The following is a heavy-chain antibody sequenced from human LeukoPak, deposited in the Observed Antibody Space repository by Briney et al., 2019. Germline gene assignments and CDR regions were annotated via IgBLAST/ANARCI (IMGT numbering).Heavy chain of an antibody. J-gene: IGHJ6*03. V-gene: IGHV3-7*01. CDR3: ARGSSGWDDYYYYMDV. Sequence: GGSLRLSCAASGLTFSSYWMSWVRQAPGKGLEWVANIKQDGSEKYYVDSVKGRFTISRDNAKNALYLQMNSLRAEDTAVYYCARGSSGWDDYYYYMDVWGKGTTVTVSS. D-gene: IGHD6-19*01. CDR1: GLTFSSYW. CDR2: IKQDGSEK.